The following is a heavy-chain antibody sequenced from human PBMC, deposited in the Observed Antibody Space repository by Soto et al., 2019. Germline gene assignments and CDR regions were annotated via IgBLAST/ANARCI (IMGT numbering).Heavy chain of an antibody. V-gene: IGHV3-23*01. D-gene: IGHD3-3*01. Sequence: PGGSLRLSCAASGFTFSSHAMSWVRQAPGKGLEWVSAISGSGGSTYYADSVKGRFTISRDNSKNTLYLQMNSLRAEDTAVYYCAKDSTIFGVVIIGPWFDPWGQGTLVTVSS. CDR1: GFTFSSHA. CDR2: ISGSGGST. J-gene: IGHJ5*02. CDR3: AKDSTIFGVVIIGPWFDP.